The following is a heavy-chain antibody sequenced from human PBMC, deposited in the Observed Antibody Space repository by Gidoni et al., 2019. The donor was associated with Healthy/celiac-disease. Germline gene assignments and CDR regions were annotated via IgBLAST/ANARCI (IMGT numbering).Heavy chain of an antibody. CDR1: GFTFSSYA. J-gene: IGHJ4*02. V-gene: IGHV3-30-3*01. CDR3: ARAGSQQLVLWYFDY. CDR2: ISYDGSNK. D-gene: IGHD6-13*01. Sequence: QVQLVESGGGVVQPGRSLRLSCAASGFTFSSYAMHWVRQAPGKGLEWVAVISYDGSNKYYADAVKGRFTISRDNSKNTLYLQMNSLRAEDTAVYYCARAGSQQLVLWYFDYWGQGTLVTVSS.